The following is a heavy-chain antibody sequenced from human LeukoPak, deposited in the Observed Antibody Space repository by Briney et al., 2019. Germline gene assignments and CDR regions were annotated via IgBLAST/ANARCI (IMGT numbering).Heavy chain of an antibody. CDR2: IRSKAYGGTT. V-gene: IGHV3-49*04. Sequence: GGSLRLSCTASGFTFGDYAMSWVRQAPGKGLEWVGFIRSKAYGGTTEYAASVKGRFTISRDDSKSIAYLQMNSLKTEDTAVYYCSRAGSGTYYARPPDYWGQGTLVTVSS. CDR3: SRAGSGTYYARPPDY. J-gene: IGHJ4*02. CDR1: GFTFGDYA. D-gene: IGHD3-10*01.